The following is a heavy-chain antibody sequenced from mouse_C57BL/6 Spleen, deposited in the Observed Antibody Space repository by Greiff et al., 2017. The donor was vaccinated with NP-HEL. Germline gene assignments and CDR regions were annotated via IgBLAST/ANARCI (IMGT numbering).Heavy chain of an antibody. J-gene: IGHJ2*01. Sequence: VQGVESGAELARPGASVKMSCKASGYTFTSYTMHWVKQRPGQGLEWIGYINPSSGYTKYNQKFKDKATLTADKSSSTAYMQLSSLTSEDSAVYYCARADGYYYFDYWGQGTTLTVAS. CDR1: GYTFTSYT. D-gene: IGHD2-3*01. CDR3: ARADGYYYFDY. CDR2: INPSSGYT. V-gene: IGHV1-4*01.